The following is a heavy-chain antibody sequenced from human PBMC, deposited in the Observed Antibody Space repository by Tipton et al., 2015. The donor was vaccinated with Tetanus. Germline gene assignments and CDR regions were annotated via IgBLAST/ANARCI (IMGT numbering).Heavy chain of an antibody. Sequence: TLSLTCTVPGASVRSLNHYWSWLRQPPGKPLEWISDIYYSGATEYNPSLQSRVTTSLHASQRQFSLKLTSVTPADTAIYYCARKGRQFCSGDCYPTAYDIWGHGTMVTVSS. CDR3: ARKGRQFCSGDCYPTAYDI. CDR1: GASVRSLNHY. CDR2: IYYSGAT. J-gene: IGHJ3*02. D-gene: IGHD2-21*02. V-gene: IGHV4-61*01.